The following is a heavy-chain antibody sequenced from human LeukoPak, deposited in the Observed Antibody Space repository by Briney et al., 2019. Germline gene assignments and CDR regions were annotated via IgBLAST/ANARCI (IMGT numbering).Heavy chain of an antibody. CDR2: ISSSGSTI. CDR3: AREGYSNYEYYYYYGMDV. J-gene: IGHJ6*02. CDR1: GFTFSSYS. D-gene: IGHD4-11*01. Sequence: PGGSLRLSCAASGFTFSSYSMNWVRQAPGKGLEWVSYISSSGSTIYYADSVKGRFTISRDNAKNSLYLQMSSLRAEDTAVYYCAREGYSNYEYYYYYGMDVWGQGTTVTVS. V-gene: IGHV3-48*04.